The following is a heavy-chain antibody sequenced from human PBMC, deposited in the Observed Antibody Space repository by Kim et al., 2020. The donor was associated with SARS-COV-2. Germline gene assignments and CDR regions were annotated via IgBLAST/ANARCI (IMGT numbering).Heavy chain of an antibody. V-gene: IGHV3-23*01. CDR2: MIGSGDST. CDR3: AKGWSWIDY. CDR1: GFTFSSYA. Sequence: GGSLRLSCAAYGFTFSSYAVSWVRQAPGKGLECVSGMIGSGDSTYYADSVKGRFTISRDNSKNTLYLQMNSLRAEDTAVYYCAKGWSWIDYWGQGTLVTV. J-gene: IGHJ4*02. D-gene: IGHD3-10*01.